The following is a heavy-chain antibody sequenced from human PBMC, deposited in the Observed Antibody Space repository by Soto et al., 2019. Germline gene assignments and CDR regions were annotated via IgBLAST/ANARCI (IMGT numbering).Heavy chain of an antibody. CDR3: AKEGVIGGTLNWFDH. J-gene: IGHJ5*02. V-gene: IGHV3-23*01. CDR1: GFTFTSYA. D-gene: IGHD3-22*01. Sequence: EVRLLESGGSLVQPGGSLRLSCAASGFTFTSYAMTWVRQAPGKGLEWVSAISGSGDSTYYADSVKGRFTVSKDNSKNMLHLQMNSVRAEDTAVYYCAKEGVIGGTLNWFDHWGQGTLVIVSS. CDR2: ISGSGDST.